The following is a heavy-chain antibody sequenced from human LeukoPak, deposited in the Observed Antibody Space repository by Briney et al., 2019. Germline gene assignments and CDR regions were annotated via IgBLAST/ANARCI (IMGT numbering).Heavy chain of an antibody. D-gene: IGHD3-22*01. Sequence: GGSLRLSCAASGITFSSYWMHWVRQTPGKGLVWVSRIKNDGTTTSYADSVKGQFTISRDSAKNMLYLQMNSLRVEDTAVYYCAREVLQNYDSSGYVWGEFDYWGQGTLVTVSS. CDR2: IKNDGTTT. CDR3: AREVLQNYDSSGYVWGEFDY. V-gene: IGHV3-74*01. J-gene: IGHJ4*02. CDR1: GITFSSYW.